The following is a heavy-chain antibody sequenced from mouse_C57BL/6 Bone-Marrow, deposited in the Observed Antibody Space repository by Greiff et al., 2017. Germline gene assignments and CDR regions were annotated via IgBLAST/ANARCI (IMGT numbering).Heavy chain of an antibody. Sequence: EVQLQESGGDLVKPGGSLKLSCAASGFTFSSYGMSWVRQTPDKRLEWVATISSGGSYTYYPDSVKGRFTISRDNAKNTLYLQMSSLKSEDTAMYYCARRGSVYAMDYWGQGTSVTVSS. CDR1: GFTFSSYG. V-gene: IGHV5-6*01. CDR3: ARRGSVYAMDY. CDR2: ISSGGSYT. J-gene: IGHJ4*01.